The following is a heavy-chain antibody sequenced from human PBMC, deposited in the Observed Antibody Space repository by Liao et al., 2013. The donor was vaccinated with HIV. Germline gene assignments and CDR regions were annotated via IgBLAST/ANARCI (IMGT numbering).Heavy chain of an antibody. Sequence: QVRLQESGPGLVKPSETLSLTCAVSGASISAYYWNWIRQSPGKGLEWLGSLYYSGSTTYNPSLKSRVTISLDRTKNQFSLKLNSVTAADTAVYYCARGYDRDYYFYYYMDVWGTGTTVTVSS. J-gene: IGHJ6*03. CDR2: LYYSGST. V-gene: IGHV4-59*01. CDR1: GASISAYY. D-gene: IGHD6-13*01. CDR3: ARGYDRDYYFYYYMDV.